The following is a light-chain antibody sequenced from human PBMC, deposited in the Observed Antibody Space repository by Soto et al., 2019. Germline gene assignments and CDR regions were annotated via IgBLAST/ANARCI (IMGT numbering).Light chain of an antibody. V-gene: IGLV1-40*01. CDR1: SSNIGAGYD. J-gene: IGLJ2*01. CDR2: GNN. CDR3: HSFDSRLSGGV. Sequence: QSVLTQPPSVSGAPGQRVTISCTGSSSNIGAGYDVHWYQQLPGTAPKLLVHGNNDRPSGVPDRFSASKSGTSASLAITGLQVEDEADYYCHSFDSRLSGGVFGGGTKLTVL.